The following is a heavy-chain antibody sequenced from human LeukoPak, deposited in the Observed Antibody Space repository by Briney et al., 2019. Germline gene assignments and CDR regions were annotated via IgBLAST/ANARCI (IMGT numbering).Heavy chain of an antibody. Sequence: ASETLSLTCTVSGGSISSSSYYWGWIRQPPGKGLEWIVSIYYSGSTYYNPSLKSRVTISVDTSKNQFSLKLSSVTAADTAVYYCARRRYSSSWYDYWGQGTLVTVSS. CDR2: IYYSGST. V-gene: IGHV4-39*01. J-gene: IGHJ4*02. CDR3: ARRRYSSSWYDY. CDR1: GGSISSSSYY. D-gene: IGHD6-13*01.